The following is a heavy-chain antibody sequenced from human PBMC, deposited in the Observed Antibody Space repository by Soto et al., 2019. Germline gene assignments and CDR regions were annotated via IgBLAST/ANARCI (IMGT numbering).Heavy chain of an antibody. D-gene: IGHD3-22*01. CDR3: ARTDSRGSWASWF. CDR2: VSNSGNT. Sequence: QVQLQESGPGLVKPSETLSLICSVSGDSVSSGNYYWSWMRQPPGQGLEWIGYVSNSGNTNYNPSLKSRVTIAVDTSKNQFSLKFTSVTAADTAVYHCARTDSRGSWASWFWGQGILVTVSS. J-gene: IGHJ4*02. V-gene: IGHV4-61*01. CDR1: GDSVSSGNYY.